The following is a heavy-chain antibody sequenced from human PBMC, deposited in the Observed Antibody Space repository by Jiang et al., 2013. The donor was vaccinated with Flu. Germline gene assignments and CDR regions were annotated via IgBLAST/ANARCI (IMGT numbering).Heavy chain of an antibody. J-gene: IGHJ4*02. D-gene: IGHD3-16*01. CDR3: ASRPLGESHFDY. V-gene: IGHV4-59*01. Sequence: YIYYSGSTNYTPSLKSRVAVSVDTSKNQFSLKLSSVTAADTAVYYCASRPLGESHFDYWGQGILVTVSS. CDR2: IYYSGST.